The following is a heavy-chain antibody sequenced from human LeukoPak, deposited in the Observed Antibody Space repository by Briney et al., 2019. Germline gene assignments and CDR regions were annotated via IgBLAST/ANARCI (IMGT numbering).Heavy chain of an antibody. D-gene: IGHD4-17*01. CDR1: GFSFRDYD. CDR2: IHTGFDT. Sequence: GGSLRLSCTASGFSFRDYDMHWVRQVPGKSLEWVSGIHTGFDTYYADSVKGRFTISGDNFENTLYLQMNSLRAEDTAVYFCAKISTVTDNFGHWGQGTLVTVSS. V-gene: IGHV3-23*05. CDR3: AKISTVTDNFGH. J-gene: IGHJ4*02.